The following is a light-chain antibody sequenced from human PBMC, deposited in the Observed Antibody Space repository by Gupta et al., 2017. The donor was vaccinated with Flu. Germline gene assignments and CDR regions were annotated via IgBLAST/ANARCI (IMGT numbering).Light chain of an antibody. CDR1: QSLVYSGGNTF. CDR3: MQGTQLYT. CDR2: TVS. Sequence: PATLVQPASIACRSSQSLVYSGGNTFVKWFQKRPGQSPRRLIYTVSNRDAGVPDRFSGSGSGTYFTLKISRVEAEYVGIYYCMQGTQLYTFGQGTKLEIK. J-gene: IGKJ2*01. V-gene: IGKV2-30*01.